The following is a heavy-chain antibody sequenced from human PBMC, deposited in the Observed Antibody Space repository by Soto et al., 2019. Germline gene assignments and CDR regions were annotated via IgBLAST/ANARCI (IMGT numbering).Heavy chain of an antibody. J-gene: IGHJ4*02. CDR1: VFTFNAAW. Sequence: PGGSLRLSCAASVFTFNAAWMSWFRQAPGKGLEWVGRIKSKTDGGTTDFAAPVKGRFTISRDDSKNTVYLQMNSLKIEDTAVYYCTTGLAAAGTNYWGQGTLVTVSS. CDR2: IKSKTDGGTT. D-gene: IGHD6-13*01. CDR3: TTGLAAAGTNY. V-gene: IGHV3-15*01.